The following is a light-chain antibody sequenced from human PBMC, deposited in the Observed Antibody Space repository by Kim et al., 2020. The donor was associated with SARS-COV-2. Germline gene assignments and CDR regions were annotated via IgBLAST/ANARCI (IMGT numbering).Light chain of an antibody. V-gene: IGKV3-20*01. CDR2: GAS. CDR1: QSVSRNY. CDR3: HQYGGSPGT. Sequence: EIVLTQSPGTLSLSPGDRVTLSCRASQSVSRNYLAWYQHKPGQAPRLLVYGASSRAAGIPDRFSGSGSGTDFTLTISSLFPEDFAVYYCHQYGGSPGTFGQGTKV. J-gene: IGKJ1*01.